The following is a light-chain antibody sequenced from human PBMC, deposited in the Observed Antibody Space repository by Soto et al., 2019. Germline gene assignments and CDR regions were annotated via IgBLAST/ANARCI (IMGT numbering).Light chain of an antibody. V-gene: IGKV1-5*03. J-gene: IGKJ1*01. CDR1: QSISGW. Sequence: DIQMTQSPSTLSASVGDRVTITCRASQSISGWLAWYQQKPGKAPKLLIYKASSLEGGVPSRFSGSGSGTEFTLTISSLQPDDFATFYCQQYNNYGSWTFGQGTKVDIK. CDR3: QQYNNYGSWT. CDR2: KAS.